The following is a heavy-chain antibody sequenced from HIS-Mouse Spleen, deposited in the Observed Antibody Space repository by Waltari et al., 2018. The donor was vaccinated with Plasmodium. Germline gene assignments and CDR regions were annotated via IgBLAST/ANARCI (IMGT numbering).Heavy chain of an antibody. Sequence: VQLVESGGGLVQPGGSLRLSCAASGFTFSSYWMSWIRQPPGKGREWIGESNHSGSTNYNPSLKSRVTISVDTSKNQFSLKLSSVTAADTAVYYCARLVVVASKDSYWGQGTLVTVSS. D-gene: IGHD2-15*01. J-gene: IGHJ4*02. V-gene: IGHV4-34*01. CDR2: SNHSGST. CDR3: ARLVVVASKDSY. CDR1: GFTFSSYW.